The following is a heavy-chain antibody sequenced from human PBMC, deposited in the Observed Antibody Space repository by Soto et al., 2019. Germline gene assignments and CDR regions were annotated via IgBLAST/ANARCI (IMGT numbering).Heavy chain of an antibody. CDR2: ISAYNGNT. J-gene: IGHJ5*02. Sequence: ASVKVSRKASGYTFTSYGISWVRQAPGQGLEWMGWISAYNGNTNYAQKLQGRVTMTTDTSTSTAYMELRSLRSDDTAVYYCARSLMRKEGDTLFDPWRQGTLVTVSS. D-gene: IGHD3-16*02. CDR3: ARSLMRKEGDTLFDP. CDR1: GYTFTSYG. V-gene: IGHV1-18*01.